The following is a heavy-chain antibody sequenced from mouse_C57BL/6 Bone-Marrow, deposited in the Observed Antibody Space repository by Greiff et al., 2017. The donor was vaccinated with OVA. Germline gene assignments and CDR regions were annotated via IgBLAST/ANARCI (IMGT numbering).Heavy chain of an antibody. D-gene: IGHD2-2*01. V-gene: IGHV5-12*01. CDR3: ARHGYLYAMDY. CDR1: GFTFSDYY. CDR2: ISNGGGST. J-gene: IGHJ4*01. Sequence: EVKLVESGGGLVQPGGSLKLSCAASGFTFSDYYMYWVRQTPEKRLEWVAYISNGGGSTYYPDTVKGRFTISRDNAKNTLYLQMSRLKSEDTAMYYCARHGYLYAMDYWGQGTSVTVSS.